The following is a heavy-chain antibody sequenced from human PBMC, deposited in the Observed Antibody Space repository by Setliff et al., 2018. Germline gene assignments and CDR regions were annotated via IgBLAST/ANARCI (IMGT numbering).Heavy chain of an antibody. CDR3: ARDYYDSRGSYAFDI. CDR1: GGSFSGNY. V-gene: IGHV4-34*01. D-gene: IGHD3-22*01. CDR2: INHSGST. J-gene: IGHJ3*02. Sequence: SETLSLTCAVYGGSFSGNYWSWIRQPPGKGLEWIGEINHSGSTNHNPSLKRRVTISVDTSKTQFSLNLSSVTAADTSMYYCARDYYDSRGSYAFDIWGQGTVVTVSS.